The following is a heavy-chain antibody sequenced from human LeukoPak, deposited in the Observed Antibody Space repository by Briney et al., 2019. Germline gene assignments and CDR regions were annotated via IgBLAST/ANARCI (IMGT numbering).Heavy chain of an antibody. CDR2: ISSSGSTI. Sequence: GGSLRLSCAACGFTFSSYEMNWVRQAPGKGLEWVSYISSSGSTIYYADSVKGRFTISRDNAKNSLYLQMNSLRAEDTAVYYCAELGITMIGGVWGKGTTVTISS. V-gene: IGHV3-48*03. CDR1: GFTFSSYE. CDR3: AELGITMIGGV. J-gene: IGHJ6*04. D-gene: IGHD3-10*02.